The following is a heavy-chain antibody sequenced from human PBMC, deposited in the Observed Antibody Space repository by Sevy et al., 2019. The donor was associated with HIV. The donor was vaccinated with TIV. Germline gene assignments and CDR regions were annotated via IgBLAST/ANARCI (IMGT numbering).Heavy chain of an antibody. J-gene: IGHJ5*02. V-gene: IGHV1-8*01. Sequence: ASVKVSCKASGYTFPSYDINWVRQATGQGLEWMGWMNPNSGNTGYAQKFQGRVTMTRNTSISTAYMVLSSLRSEDTAVYYCARGPPMRYDFWSGYYTGYNWFDPWGQGTLVTVSS. D-gene: IGHD3-3*01. CDR2: MNPNSGNT. CDR1: GYTFPSYD. CDR3: ARGPPMRYDFWSGYYTGYNWFDP.